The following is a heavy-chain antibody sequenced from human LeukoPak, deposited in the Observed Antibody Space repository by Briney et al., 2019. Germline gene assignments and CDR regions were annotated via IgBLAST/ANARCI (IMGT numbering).Heavy chain of an antibody. CDR2: ISAYNGNT. J-gene: IGHJ3*02. CDR1: GYTFNSYG. D-gene: IGHD5-24*01. Sequence: ASVKVSCKASGYTFNSYGISWVRQAPGQGLEWMGWISAYNGNTNYAQNFQGRITMTTDTSTSTAYMDLRSLRSDDTAVYYCARDKERWLHLLDVFAIWGQGTMVTVSS. V-gene: IGHV1-18*01. CDR3: ARDKERWLHLLDVFAI.